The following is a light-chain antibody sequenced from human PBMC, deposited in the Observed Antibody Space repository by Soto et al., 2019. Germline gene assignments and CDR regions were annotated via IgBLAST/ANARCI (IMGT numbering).Light chain of an antibody. V-gene: IGLV1-44*01. J-gene: IGLJ2*01. CDR2: SND. Sequence: QSVLTQPPSTSGTPGQRVTVSCSGSSSNIGRYAVNWYQQLPGTAPKLLIYSNDKRPSGVPDRFSGSKSGTSVSLAISGLLSEDEADYYCAAWDDSLNGLVFGGGTKLTVL. CDR1: SSNIGRYA. CDR3: AAWDDSLNGLV.